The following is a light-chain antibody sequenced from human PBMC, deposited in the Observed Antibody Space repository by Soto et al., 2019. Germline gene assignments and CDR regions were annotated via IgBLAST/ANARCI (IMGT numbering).Light chain of an antibody. CDR3: QQYNKWPLT. CDR2: GAF. Sequence: EIVMTQSPATLSVSPGEGATLSCWASQSVAGNLAWYQQKPGQAPRLLIYGAFTRATGIPATFSGSGSGTEFTLTISSLQSEDFAVYYCQQYNKWPLTFGGGTKVESK. V-gene: IGKV3-15*01. CDR1: QSVAGN. J-gene: IGKJ4*01.